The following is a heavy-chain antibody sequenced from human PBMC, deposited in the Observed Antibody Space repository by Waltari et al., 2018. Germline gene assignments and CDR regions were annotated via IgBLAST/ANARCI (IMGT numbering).Heavy chain of an antibody. D-gene: IGHD5-18*01. CDR2: ISGSGNLT. V-gene: IGHV3-23*01. CDR1: GLTFSKYA. CDR3: ARVEYTYGPYCFDS. J-gene: IGHJ4*02. Sequence: EVQLFESGGGLVQPGGSLRLSCAAPGLTFSKYAMSWVRQTPGRGLEWVSSISGSGNLTHYADSVKGRFTISRDNSGNTLFLQMNSLRAEDTALYYCARVEYTYGPYCFDSWGQGTPVTVSS.